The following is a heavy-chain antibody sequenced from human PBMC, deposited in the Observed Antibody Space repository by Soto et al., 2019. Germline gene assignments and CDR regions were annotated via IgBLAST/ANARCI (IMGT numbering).Heavy chain of an antibody. CDR2: TRNKANSYTT. Sequence: GGSLRLSCAASGFTFSDHYMDWVRQAPGKGLEWVGRTRNKANSYTTEYAASVKGRFTISRDDSKNSLYLQMNSLRAEDTAVYYCARDYSSYGPFDYWGQGTLVTVS. J-gene: IGHJ4*02. CDR3: ARDYSSYGPFDY. D-gene: IGHD5-18*01. CDR1: GFTFSDHY. V-gene: IGHV3-72*01.